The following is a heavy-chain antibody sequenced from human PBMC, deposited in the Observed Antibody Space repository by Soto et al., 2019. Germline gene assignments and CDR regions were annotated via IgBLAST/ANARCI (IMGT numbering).Heavy chain of an antibody. CDR3: ARDMGWGREASFDY. J-gene: IGHJ4*02. CDR1: GFTFSSYS. D-gene: IGHD1-26*01. CDR2: ISSSSSYI. V-gene: IGHV3-21*01. Sequence: GGSLRLSCAASGFTFSSYSMNWVRQAPGKGLEWVSSISSSSSYIYYADSVKGRFTISRDNAKNSLYLQMNSLRAEDTAVYYCARDMGWGREASFDYWGQGTLVTVSS.